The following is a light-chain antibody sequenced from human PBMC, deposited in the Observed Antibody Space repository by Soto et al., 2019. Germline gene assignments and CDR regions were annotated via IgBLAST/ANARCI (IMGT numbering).Light chain of an antibody. J-gene: IGLJ2*01. CDR1: SSNIGNNA. Sequence: QSVLTQPPSVSEAPRQRVTISCSGSSSNIGNNAVKWYQQIPGKAPKLLIYSNNLRPSGVSDRFSGSKSGTSASLAISELQAEDEADYYCAAWDDSLIVRLFGGGTKVTVL. CDR2: SNN. CDR3: AAWDDSLIVRL. V-gene: IGLV1-36*01.